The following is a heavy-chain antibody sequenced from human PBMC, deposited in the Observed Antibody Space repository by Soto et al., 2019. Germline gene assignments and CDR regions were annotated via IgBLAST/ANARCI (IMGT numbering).Heavy chain of an antibody. D-gene: IGHD1-7*01. CDR1: GAYVSYFS. V-gene: IGHV4-4*07. J-gene: IGHJ1*01. CDR3: ARESGENWTYEAH. Sequence: SETLSLTCTVSGAYVSYFSWSWIRQPAGKGLEWIGRITVNGITQYTPSFRSRVTMSMDTSRNQFSLNLQSATAADTALYYCARESGENWTYEAHWGQGTLVTVSS. CDR2: ITVNGIT.